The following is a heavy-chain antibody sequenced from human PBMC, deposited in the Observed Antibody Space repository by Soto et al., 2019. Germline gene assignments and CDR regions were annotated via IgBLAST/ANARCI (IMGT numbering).Heavy chain of an antibody. CDR1: GYTLTELS. CDR3: ATQLRDFWSGYYIPVGSYYYYGMDV. D-gene: IGHD3-3*01. Sequence: GASVKVSCKVSGYTLTELSMHWVRQAPGKGLEWMGGFDPEDGETIYAQKFQGRVTMTEETSTDTAYMELSSLRSEDTAVYYCATQLRDFWSGYYIPVGSYYYYGMDVWGQGTTVTVSS. V-gene: IGHV1-24*01. J-gene: IGHJ6*02. CDR2: FDPEDGET.